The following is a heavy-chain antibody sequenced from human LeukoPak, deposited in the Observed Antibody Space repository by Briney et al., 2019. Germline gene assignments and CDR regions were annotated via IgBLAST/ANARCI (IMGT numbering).Heavy chain of an antibody. J-gene: IGHJ4*02. V-gene: IGHV4-59*01. CDR2: IYYSGST. Sequence: SETLSLTCTVSGGSISGYYWSWIRQPPGKGLEWIGYIYYSGSTNYNPSLKSRVTISVDTSKNQFSLKLSSVTAADTAVYYCARVDPDSSSTLEVFDYWGQGTLVTVSS. CDR3: ARVDPDSSSTLEVFDY. D-gene: IGHD6-6*01. CDR1: GGSISGYY.